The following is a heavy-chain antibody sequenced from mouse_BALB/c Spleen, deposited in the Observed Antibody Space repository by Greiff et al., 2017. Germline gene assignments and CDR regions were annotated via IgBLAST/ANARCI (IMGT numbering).Heavy chain of an antibody. Sequence: EVQLHQSGAELVKPGASVKLSCTASGFNIKDTYMHWVKQRPEQGLEWIGRIDPANGNTKYDPKFQGKATITADTSSNTAYLQLSSLTSEDTAVYYCARWLVFAYWGQGTLVTVSA. CDR3: ARWLVFAY. V-gene: IGHV14-3*02. D-gene: IGHD2-2*01. J-gene: IGHJ3*01. CDR1: GFNIKDTY. CDR2: IDPANGNT.